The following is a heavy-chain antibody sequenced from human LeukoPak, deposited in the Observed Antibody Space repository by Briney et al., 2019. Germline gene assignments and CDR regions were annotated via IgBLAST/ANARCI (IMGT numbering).Heavy chain of an antibody. Sequence: PSETLSLTCTVSGGSISSYYWSWIRQPAGKGLEWIGRIYTSGSTNYNPSLKSRVTMSVDTSKNQFSLKLSSVTAADTAVYYCARVARGYSYGTNWFDPWGQGTLVTVSS. V-gene: IGHV4-4*07. CDR2: IYTSGST. D-gene: IGHD5-18*01. CDR3: ARVARGYSYGTNWFDP. CDR1: GGSISSYY. J-gene: IGHJ5*02.